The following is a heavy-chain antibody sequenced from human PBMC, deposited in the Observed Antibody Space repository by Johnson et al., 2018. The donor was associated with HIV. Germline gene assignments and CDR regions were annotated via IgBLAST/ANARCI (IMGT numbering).Heavy chain of an antibody. CDR2: IYSGGST. D-gene: IGHD6-6*01. V-gene: IGHV3-53*01. J-gene: IGHJ3*02. Sequence: VKLVESGGGLIQPGGSLRLSCAASGFTVSSNYMSWVRQAPGKGLEWVSVIYSGGSTYYADSVKGRFTISRDNSKNTLYLQMNSLRAEDTAVYYCARGSIAAHDAFDIWGQGTMVTVSS. CDR3: ARGSIAAHDAFDI. CDR1: GFTVSSNY.